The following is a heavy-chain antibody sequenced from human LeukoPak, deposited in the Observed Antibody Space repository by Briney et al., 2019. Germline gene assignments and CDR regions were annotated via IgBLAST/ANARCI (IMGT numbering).Heavy chain of an antibody. CDR3: VKDMNPGGADV. D-gene: IGHD3-10*01. J-gene: IGHJ6*02. Sequence: GGSLRLSGEVSGFNLEDQARHGVRQAQGKGLEWVSGIYWSSSGTGYADSVKGRFTVSRDSAKNSLYLQMNSLRPEDTALYYCVKDMNPGGADVWGQGTTVTVSS. CDR2: IYWSSSGT. CDR1: GFNLEDQA. V-gene: IGHV3-9*01.